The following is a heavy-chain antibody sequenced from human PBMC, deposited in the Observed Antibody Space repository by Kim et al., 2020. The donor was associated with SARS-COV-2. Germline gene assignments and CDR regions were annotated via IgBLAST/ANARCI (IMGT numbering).Heavy chain of an antibody. D-gene: IGHD2-21*02. V-gene: IGHV3-48*03. Sequence: YAPSVKGRFTVSRDSAKNSLYLQMDSLRDEDSAIYYCARETLKCGGDRYDYWGQGTRVTVSS. J-gene: IGHJ4*02. CDR3: ARETLKCGGDRYDY.